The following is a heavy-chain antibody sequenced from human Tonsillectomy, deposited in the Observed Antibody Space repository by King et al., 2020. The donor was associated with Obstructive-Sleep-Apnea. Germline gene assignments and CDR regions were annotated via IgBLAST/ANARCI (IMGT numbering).Heavy chain of an antibody. V-gene: IGHV3-23*04. J-gene: IGHJ4*02. CDR1: GFTFSNYA. Sequence: VQLVESGGGLMQPGGSLRLSCAASGFTFSNYAMTWVRQAPGKGLEWVSVISGSGGSTHYADSVRGRFIISRDNSNNTLYLEMNSLRADDTAVYYCAKFPTHYYGSGSFDYWGQGALVTVSS. CDR3: AKFPTHYYGSGSFDY. D-gene: IGHD3-10*01. CDR2: ISGSGGST.